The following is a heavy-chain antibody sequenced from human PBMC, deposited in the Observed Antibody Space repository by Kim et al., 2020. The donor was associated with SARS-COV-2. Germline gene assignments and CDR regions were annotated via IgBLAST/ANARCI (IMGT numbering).Heavy chain of an antibody. CDR3: TRDRRFCASPSCHRFYWFFDL. CDR2: INGDGGDI. Sequence: GGSLRLSCETSGFNFDQYAMSWVRQVPGKGLEWVALINGDGGDIKYSESVKGRFIISRDNTRDSLYLQMRSLTRDDSALYFCTRDRRFCASPSCHRFYWFFDLWGRGTLVTVSS. J-gene: IGHJ2*01. V-gene: IGHV3-43*02. D-gene: IGHD2-21*01. CDR1: GFNFDQYA.